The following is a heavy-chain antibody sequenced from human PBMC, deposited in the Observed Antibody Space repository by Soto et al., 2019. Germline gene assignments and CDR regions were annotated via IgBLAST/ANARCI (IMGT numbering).Heavy chain of an antibody. D-gene: IGHD3-3*01. J-gene: IGHJ6*03. V-gene: IGHV1-8*01. CDR1: GYTFTSYD. CDR3: ARGPTIFGYYYYYMDV. CDR2: MKPNSGNT. Sequence: ASVKVSCKASGYTFTSYDINWVRQATGQGIEWMGWMKPNSGNTGYAQKFQGRVTMTRNTSISTAYMEMSSLRSEDTAVYYCARGPTIFGYYYYYMDVWGKGTTVTVSS.